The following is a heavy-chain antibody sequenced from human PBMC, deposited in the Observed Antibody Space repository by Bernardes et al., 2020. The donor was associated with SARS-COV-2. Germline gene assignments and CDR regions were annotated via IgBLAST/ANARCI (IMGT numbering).Heavy chain of an antibody. V-gene: IGHV4-59*01. CDR2: VHFSGST. CDR1: GGSMNYYQ. Sequence: SETLSLTCSVSGGSMNYYQWAWIRQPPGKGLQSIGHVHFSGSTTYNPSLKSRLSISLDMSKSQFSLRLRSVTAADTALYFCARVSANWALDYWGQGALVIVSS. J-gene: IGHJ4*02. D-gene: IGHD7-27*01. CDR3: ARVSANWALDY.